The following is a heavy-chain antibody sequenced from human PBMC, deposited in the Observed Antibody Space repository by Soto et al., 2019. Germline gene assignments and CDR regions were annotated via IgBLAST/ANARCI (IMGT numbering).Heavy chain of an antibody. CDR1: GFTFSSYA. CDR3: EGGFYLDF. V-gene: IGHV3-30-3*01. Sequence: QAQLVESGGGVVQPGRSLRLSCAASGFTFSSYAMHWVRQAPGKGLEWVGVMSYDGNTKYFADSVKGRFTISRDNSKSTLYVQMDSLRTEDTAVYYCEGGFYLDFWGLGTLVTVSS. D-gene: IGHD2-15*01. J-gene: IGHJ4*02. CDR2: MSYDGNTK.